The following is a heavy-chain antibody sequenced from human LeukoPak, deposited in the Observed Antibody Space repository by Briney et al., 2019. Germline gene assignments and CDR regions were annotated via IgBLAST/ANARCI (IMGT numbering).Heavy chain of an antibody. V-gene: IGHV4-34*01. D-gene: IGHD2/OR15-2a*01. J-gene: IGHJ4*02. CDR3: ARGLTSMPPGGY. CDR2: INHSGSI. CDR1: GGSFRGYY. Sequence: SETLSLTCAVYGGSFRGYYWSWIRQSPGKGLEWIGEINHSGSINYNPSLKSRVTISADTSKNQFSLRLRSVTAADTAVYYCARGLTSMPPGGYWGQGTLVTVSS.